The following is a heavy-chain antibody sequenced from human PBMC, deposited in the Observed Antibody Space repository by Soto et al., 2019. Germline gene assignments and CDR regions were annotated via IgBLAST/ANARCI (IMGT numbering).Heavy chain of an antibody. Sequence: AGGSLRLSCAASGFTFSSYAMHWVRQAPGKGLEWVAVISYDGSNKYYADSVKGRFTISRDNSKNTLYLQMNSLRAEDTAVYYCARDQYSSSWYRPFNGMDVWGQGTTVTVSS. V-gene: IGHV3-30-3*01. CDR2: ISYDGSNK. J-gene: IGHJ6*02. CDR1: GFTFSSYA. CDR3: ARDQYSSSWYRPFNGMDV. D-gene: IGHD6-13*01.